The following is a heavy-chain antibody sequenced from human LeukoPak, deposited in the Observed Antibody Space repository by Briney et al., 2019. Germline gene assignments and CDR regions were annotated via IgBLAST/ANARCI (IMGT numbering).Heavy chain of an antibody. CDR3: ARGGDGYNYDAFDI. J-gene: IGHJ3*02. Sequence: ASVKVSCKASGYTFTSYGISWVRQAPGQGLEWMGWISAYNGNTNYAQKLQGRVTMTTDTYTSTVYMEVRSLRSDDTAVYYCARGGDGYNYDAFDIWSQGTMVTVSS. CDR2: ISAYNGNT. CDR1: GYTFTSYG. V-gene: IGHV1-18*01. D-gene: IGHD5-24*01.